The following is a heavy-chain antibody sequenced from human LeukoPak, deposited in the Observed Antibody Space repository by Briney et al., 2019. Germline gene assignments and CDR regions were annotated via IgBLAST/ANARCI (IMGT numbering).Heavy chain of an antibody. CDR1: GGSFSGYY. Sequence: SETLSLTCAVYGGSFSGYYWSWIRQPPGKGLEWIGEINHSGSTNYSPSLKSRVTISLDTSKNQFSLKLSSVTAADTAVYYCARYVLGNGDYWDYWGQGTLVTVSS. D-gene: IGHD4-17*01. V-gene: IGHV4-34*01. CDR3: ARYVLGNGDYWDY. J-gene: IGHJ4*02. CDR2: INHSGST.